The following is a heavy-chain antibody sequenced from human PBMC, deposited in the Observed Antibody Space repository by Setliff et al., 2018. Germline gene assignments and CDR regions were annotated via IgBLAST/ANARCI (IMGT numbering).Heavy chain of an antibody. J-gene: IGHJ6*03. CDR1: GGTFSSYG. CDR2: TIPMFGST. V-gene: IGHV1-69*05. D-gene: IGHD3-22*01. CDR3: VREGVDSRSSTDYRYYMDV. Sequence: ASVKVSCKASGGTFSSYGISWVRQAPGQGLEWMGGTIPMFGSTNYAQKFQDRVTIITDESTSTAFMQLSSLRSEDTAVYYCVREGVDSRSSTDYRYYMDVWGKGTTVTVSS.